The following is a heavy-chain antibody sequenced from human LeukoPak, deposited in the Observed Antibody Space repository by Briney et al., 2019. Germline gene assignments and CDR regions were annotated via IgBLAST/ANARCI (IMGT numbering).Heavy chain of an antibody. J-gene: IGHJ4*02. CDR1: GNSISSYY. Sequence: SETLSLTCTVSGNSISSYYWNWIREPAGKGLEWIGRAYISGSTYYNPSLKSRVTMSVDTSKNQFSLKLRSVTAADTAVYYCAREETEYSSSWYVSCFDSWGRGTLVTVSS. CDR3: AREETEYSSSWYVSCFDS. D-gene: IGHD6-13*01. V-gene: IGHV4-4*07. CDR2: AYISGST.